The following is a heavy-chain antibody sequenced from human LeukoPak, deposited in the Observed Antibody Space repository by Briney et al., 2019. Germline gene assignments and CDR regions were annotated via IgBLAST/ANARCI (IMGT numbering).Heavy chain of an antibody. V-gene: IGHV4-34*01. J-gene: IGHJ4*02. CDR1: GGSFSGYY. D-gene: IGHD4-23*01. CDR2: INHSGST. CDR3: ARGHRTTVARDPPQDFDY. Sequence: SETLSLTCAVYGGSFSGYYWSWIRQPPGKGLEWIGEINHSGSTNYNPSLKSRVTISVDTSKNQFSLKLSSVTAADTAVYYCARGHRTTVARDPPQDFDYWGQGTLVTVSS.